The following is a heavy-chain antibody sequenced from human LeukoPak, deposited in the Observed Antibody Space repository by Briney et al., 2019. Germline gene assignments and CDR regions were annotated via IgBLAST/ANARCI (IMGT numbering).Heavy chain of an antibody. V-gene: IGHV4-31*03. J-gene: IGHJ4*02. D-gene: IGHD2-15*01. Sequence: SQTLSVTCTVSGGSISSCGYYWSWIRQHPGMGLEWVGYIYYSGSTYYNPSLKSRVTISVDTSKNQFSLKLSSVTAADTAVYYCARVTVQLGYCSGGSCLFDYWGQGTLVTASS. CDR1: GGSISSCGYY. CDR2: IYYSGST. CDR3: ARVTVQLGYCSGGSCLFDY.